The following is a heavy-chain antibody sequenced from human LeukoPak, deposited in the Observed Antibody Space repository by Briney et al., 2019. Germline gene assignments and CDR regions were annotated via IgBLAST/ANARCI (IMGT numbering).Heavy chain of an antibody. CDR2: IYYSGST. Sequence: SQTLSLTCTVSGGSISSGDYYWGWIRQPPGKGLEWIGYIYYSGSTYYNPSLKSRVTISVDTSKNQFSLKLSSVTAADTAVYYCARESIAGAAPSTLVDYWGQGTLVTVSS. J-gene: IGHJ4*02. V-gene: IGHV4-30-4*08. D-gene: IGHD6-6*01. CDR1: GGSISSGDYY. CDR3: ARESIAGAAPSTLVDY.